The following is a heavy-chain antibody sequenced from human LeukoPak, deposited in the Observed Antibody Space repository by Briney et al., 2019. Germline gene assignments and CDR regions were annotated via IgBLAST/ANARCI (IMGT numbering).Heavy chain of an antibody. CDR1: GGSISSGAYY. V-gene: IGHV4-30-4*01. CDR3: ARSAYYYVHFDY. CDR2: IYYSGST. Sequence: SETLSLTCTVSGGSISSGAYYWSWIRQPPGKGLERIGYIYYSGSTYYNPSLKSRVTISVDTSKNQFSLKLSSVTAADTAVYYCARSAYYYVHFDYWGQGTLVTVSS. J-gene: IGHJ4*02. D-gene: IGHD3-22*01.